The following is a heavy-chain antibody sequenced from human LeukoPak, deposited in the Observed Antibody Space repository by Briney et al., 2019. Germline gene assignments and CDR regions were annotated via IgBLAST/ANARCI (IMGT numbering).Heavy chain of an antibody. Sequence: QAGGSLRLSCAASGFTFSSYWMSWLRQAPGKGLEGVANIKQDGSEKYYVDSVKGRFTISRDNAKNSLYLQMNSLRAEDTAVYYCARESPDIVLMVYALYYFDYWGQGTLVTVYS. CDR2: IKQDGSEK. D-gene: IGHD2-8*01. V-gene: IGHV3-7*01. CDR3: ARESPDIVLMVYALYYFDY. CDR1: GFTFSSYW. J-gene: IGHJ4*02.